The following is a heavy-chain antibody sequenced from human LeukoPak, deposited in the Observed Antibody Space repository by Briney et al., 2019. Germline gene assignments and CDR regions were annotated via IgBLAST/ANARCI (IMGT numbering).Heavy chain of an antibody. V-gene: IGHV1-18*01. CDR1: GYTFTSYG. CDR3: AREEAAGPIDY. CDR2: ISAYNGNT. J-gene: IGHJ4*02. D-gene: IGHD6-13*01. Sequence: ASVKVSCTASGYTFTSYGISWVRQAPGQGLEWMGWISAYNGNTNYAQKLQGRATMTTDTSTSTAYMELRSLRSDDTAVYYCAREEAAGPIDYWGQGTLVTVSS.